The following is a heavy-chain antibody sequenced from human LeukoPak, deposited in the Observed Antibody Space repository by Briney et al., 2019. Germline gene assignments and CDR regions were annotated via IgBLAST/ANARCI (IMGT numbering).Heavy chain of an antibody. CDR1: GFTLSSYA. CDR3: AKAPVTTCRGALCYPFDY. Sequence: GGSLRLSCAASGFTLSSYAMSWVRQAPGKGLEWVSAISDTGNTYHADSVKGRFTISRDSSKNTLFLQMNRLRPEDAAVYYCAKAPVTTCRGALCYPFDYWGLGTLVTVSS. CDR2: ISDTGNT. D-gene: IGHD2-15*01. V-gene: IGHV3-23*01. J-gene: IGHJ4*02.